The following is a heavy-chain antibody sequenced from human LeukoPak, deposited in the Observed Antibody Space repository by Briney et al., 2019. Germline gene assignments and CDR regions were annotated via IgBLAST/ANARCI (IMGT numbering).Heavy chain of an antibody. D-gene: IGHD3-10*01. Sequence: PGRSLRLSCAASGFTFSSYAMHWVRQAPGKGLEWVAVISYDGSNKYYADSVKGRFTISRDNSKNTLYLQMNSLRAEDTVVYYCALGSGSYDYWGQGTLVTVST. CDR3: ALGSGSYDY. CDR1: GFTFSSYA. V-gene: IGHV3-30-3*01. J-gene: IGHJ4*02. CDR2: ISYDGSNK.